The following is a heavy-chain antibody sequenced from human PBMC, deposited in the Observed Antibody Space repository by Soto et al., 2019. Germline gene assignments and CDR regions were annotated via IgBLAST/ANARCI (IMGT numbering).Heavy chain of an antibody. J-gene: IGHJ4*02. CDR3: ARVRRAIVVVPYFDY. D-gene: IGHD2-15*01. CDR2: IYYSGST. CDR1: GGSISSYY. Sequence: PSETLSLTCTVSGGSISSYYWSWIRQPPGKGLEWIGYIYYSGSTNYNPSLKSRVTIPVDTSKNQFSLKLSSVTAADTAVYYCARVRRAIVVVPYFDYWGQGTLVTVSS. V-gene: IGHV4-59*01.